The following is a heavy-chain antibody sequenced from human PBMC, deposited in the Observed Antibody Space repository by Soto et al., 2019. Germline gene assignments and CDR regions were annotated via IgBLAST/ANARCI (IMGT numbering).Heavy chain of an antibody. J-gene: IGHJ4*02. CDR2: IDKSGGDT. Sequence: EVQLLESGGDLVQPGGSLRLSCAASGFTFTNYLMTWVRQAPGKGLEWVSSIDKSGGDTYYADSVKGRFTISRDNSKNTLYLQMNGLRAEDPAIYYCAKDTYSRSWYFWGQGTLVTVSS. CDR1: GFTFTNYL. V-gene: IGHV3-23*05. D-gene: IGHD2-2*01. CDR3: AKDTYSRSWYF.